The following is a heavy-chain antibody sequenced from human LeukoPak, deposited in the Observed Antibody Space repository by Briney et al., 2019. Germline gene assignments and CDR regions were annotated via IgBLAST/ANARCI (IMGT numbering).Heavy chain of an antibody. Sequence: PGGSLRLSCAASGFTVSSNYMSWVRQAPGKGLEWVSVIYSGGSTYYADSVKGRFTISRDNSKNTLYLQMNSLRAEDTAVYYCARAYYYDRSGYYYAYWGQGTLVTVSS. CDR2: IYSGGST. V-gene: IGHV3-53*01. J-gene: IGHJ4*02. D-gene: IGHD3-22*01. CDR3: ARAYYYDRSGYYYAY. CDR1: GFTVSSNY.